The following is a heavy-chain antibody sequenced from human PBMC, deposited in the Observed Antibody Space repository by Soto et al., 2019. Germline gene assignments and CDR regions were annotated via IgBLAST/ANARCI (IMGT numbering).Heavy chain of an antibody. CDR1: GGSISSSSYY. CDR2: IYYSGST. CDR3: ARLAVADYYGMDV. D-gene: IGHD6-19*01. J-gene: IGHJ6*02. Sequence: PSETLSLTCTVSGGSISSSSYYWGWIRQPPGKGLEWIGSIYYSGSTYYNPSLKSRVTISVDTSKNQSSLKLSSVTAADTAVYYCARLAVADYYGMDVWGQGTTVTVSS. V-gene: IGHV4-39*01.